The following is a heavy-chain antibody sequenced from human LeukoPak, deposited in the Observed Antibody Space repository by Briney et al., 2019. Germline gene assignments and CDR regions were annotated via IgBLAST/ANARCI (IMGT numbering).Heavy chain of an antibody. CDR1: GFTFSDHY. J-gene: IGHJ5*02. CDR2: ISNDGTTI. D-gene: IGHD6-13*01. Sequence: KPGGSLRLSCVASGFTFSDHYMSWIRQAPGKGLEWLSYISNDGTTIYYADSVKGRFTISRDSAKNSLHLQMNSLRAGDTAVYYCARDRRPSSWLGVGPWGQGTLVTVSS. V-gene: IGHV3-11*04. CDR3: ARDRRPSSWLGVGP.